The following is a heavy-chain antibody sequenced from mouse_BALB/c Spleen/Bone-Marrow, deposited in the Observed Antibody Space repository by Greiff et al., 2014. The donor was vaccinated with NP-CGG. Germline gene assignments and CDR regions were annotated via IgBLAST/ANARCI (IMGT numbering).Heavy chain of an antibody. CDR3: ANYYYGSHFDY. D-gene: IGHD1-1*01. J-gene: IGHJ2*01. CDR2: IDPANGNT. CDR1: GFNIKDTY. Sequence: VQLQQSGAALVKPRASVKLSCTASGFNIKDTYMHWVKQRPEQGLEWIGRIDPANGNTKYDPKFQGKATITADTSSNTAYLQLSSLTSEDTAVYYCANYYYGSHFDYWGQGTTLTVSS. V-gene: IGHV14-3*02.